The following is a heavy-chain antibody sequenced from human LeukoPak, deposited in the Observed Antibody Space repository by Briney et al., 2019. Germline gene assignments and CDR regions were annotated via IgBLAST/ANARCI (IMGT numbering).Heavy chain of an antibody. CDR3: ARQIVGANPFDY. J-gene: IGHJ4*02. Sequence: SETLSLTCTVSGGSISSSSYYWGWIRQPPGKGLEWIGSIYYSGSTYYNPSLESRVTISVDTSKNQFSLKLSSVTAADTAVYYCARQIVGANPFDYWGQGTLVTVSS. CDR2: IYYSGST. CDR1: GGSISSSSYY. D-gene: IGHD1-26*01. V-gene: IGHV4-39*01.